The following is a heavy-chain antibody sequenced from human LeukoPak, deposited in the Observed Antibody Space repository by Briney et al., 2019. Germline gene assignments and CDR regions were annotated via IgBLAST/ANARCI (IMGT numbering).Heavy chain of an antibody. CDR1: GGTFSSYA. CDR3: AHSDMVRGVIGSYYYGMDV. J-gene: IGHJ6*02. D-gene: IGHD3-10*01. CDR2: IIPIFGTA. Sequence: ASVKVSCKASGGTFSSYAISWVRQAPGQGLEWMGGIIPIFGTANYAQKFQGRVTITADESTGTAYMELSSLRSEDTAVYYCAHSDMVRGVIGSYYYGMDVWGQGTTVTVSS. V-gene: IGHV1-69*13.